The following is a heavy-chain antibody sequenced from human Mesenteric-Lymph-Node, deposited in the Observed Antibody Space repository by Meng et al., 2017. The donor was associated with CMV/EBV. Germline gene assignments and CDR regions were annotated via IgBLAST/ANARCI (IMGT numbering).Heavy chain of an antibody. CDR2: ISSSDVAI. D-gene: IGHD2-8*01. J-gene: IGHJ1*01. V-gene: IGHV3-11*01. CDR3: AKDVTYCTRITCPQDEYFQT. Sequence: GESLKISCAASGFTFSDYYMSWIRQAPGKGLELISYISSSDVAIYYAVSVKGRFTISWDSAKNSLYLQMNSLRAEDTAVYYCAKDVTYCTRITCPQDEYFQTWGQGTLVTVSS. CDR1: GFTFSDYY.